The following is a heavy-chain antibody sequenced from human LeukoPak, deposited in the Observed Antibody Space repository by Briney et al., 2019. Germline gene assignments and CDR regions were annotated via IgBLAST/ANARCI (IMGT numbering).Heavy chain of an antibody. CDR3: ARAPRCYDDSGGYNNYYYCAMDV. V-gene: IGHV4-34*01. CDR1: GWPFSGYY. D-gene: IGHD3-22*01. CDR2: INHSGDI. J-gene: IGHJ6*02. Sequence: SETLSLTCAASGWPFSGYYWNWIRQPPGKGLEWIGEINHSGDITYNPSLKSRVTISVDTSKNQFSLKVRSVTAADTAVYFCARAPRCYDDSGGYNNYYYCAMDVWGQGTTVTVSS.